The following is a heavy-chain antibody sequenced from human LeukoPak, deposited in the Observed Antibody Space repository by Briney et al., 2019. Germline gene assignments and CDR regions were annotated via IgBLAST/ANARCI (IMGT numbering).Heavy chain of an antibody. J-gene: IGHJ4*02. CDR3: ARVARSFSTVTTFFDY. CDR1: GGSISSSSYY. CDR2: MYYGGST. D-gene: IGHD4-17*01. Sequence: SETLSLTCTVSGGSISSSSYYWGWIRQSPGKGLEWIGSMYYGGSTYYNPPLKSRVTISVDTSKNQFSLKLNSVTAADTAVYYCARVARSFSTVTTFFDYWGQGTLVTVSS. V-gene: IGHV4-39*07.